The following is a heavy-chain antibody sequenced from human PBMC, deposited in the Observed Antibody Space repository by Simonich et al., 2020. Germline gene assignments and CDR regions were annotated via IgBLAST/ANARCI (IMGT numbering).Heavy chain of an antibody. V-gene: IGHV3-7*01. D-gene: IGHD3-10*01. J-gene: IGHJ4*02. Sequence: EVQLVESGGGLVQPGGSLRLSCAASGFTFSSYWMSWVRQAPGKGLEGVAKIKQDGSGNYYVDSVKGRFTISRDNAKNSLYLQMNSLRAEDTAVYYCARDREVYGSGSYYNYWGQGTLVTVSS. CDR3: ARDREVYGSGSYYNY. CDR2: IKQDGSGN. CDR1: GFTFSSYW.